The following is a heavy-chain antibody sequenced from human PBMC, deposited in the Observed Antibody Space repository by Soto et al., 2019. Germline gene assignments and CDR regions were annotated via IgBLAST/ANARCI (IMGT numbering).Heavy chain of an antibody. Sequence: VGSLRLSCAASAFTFSSYSMHWVRQAPGKGLEWVASISSSSSYIYYADSVKGRFTISRDNAKNSVYLQMNSLRAEDTAVYHCARDQAIFWSGYSWFDPWGQGTLVTVS. J-gene: IGHJ5*02. D-gene: IGHD3-3*01. CDR1: AFTFSSYS. V-gene: IGHV3-21*01. CDR3: ARDQAIFWSGYSWFDP. CDR2: ISSSSSYI.